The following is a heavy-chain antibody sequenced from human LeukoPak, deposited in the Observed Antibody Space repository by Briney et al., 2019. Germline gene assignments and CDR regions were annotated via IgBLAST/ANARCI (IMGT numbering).Heavy chain of an antibody. D-gene: IGHD4-23*01. CDR1: GFTFNTYW. CDR3: ARGATMATRHLDY. Sequence: PGGSLRLSCAASGFTFNTYWMSWVRQAPRKGLEWVANIKQDGSEKYYVDSVKGRFTISRDNAKNSLYLEMNSLRAEDTAVYYCARGATMATRHLDYWGQGTLVTVSS. J-gene: IGHJ4*02. CDR2: IKQDGSEK. V-gene: IGHV3-7*01.